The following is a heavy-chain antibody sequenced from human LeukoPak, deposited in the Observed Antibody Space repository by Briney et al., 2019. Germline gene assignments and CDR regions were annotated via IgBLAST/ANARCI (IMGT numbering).Heavy chain of an antibody. CDR1: GGTLSSYA. D-gene: IGHD2-21*02. V-gene: IGHV1-69*05. CDR3: ARDLYCGGDCYSWFDY. Sequence: SVKVSCKASGGTLSSYAISWVRQAPGQGLEWMGGIIPIFGTANYAQKFQGRVTITTDESTSTAYMELSSLRSEDTAVYYCARDLYCGGDCYSWFDYWGQGTLVTVSS. J-gene: IGHJ4*02. CDR2: IIPIFGTA.